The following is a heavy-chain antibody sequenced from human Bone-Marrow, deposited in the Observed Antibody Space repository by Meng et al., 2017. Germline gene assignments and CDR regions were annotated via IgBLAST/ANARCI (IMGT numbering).Heavy chain of an antibody. J-gene: IGHJ4*02. D-gene: IGHD3-3*01. CDR2: IYWDDDK. CDR1: GFSLSTSGVG. V-gene: IGHV2-5*02. Sequence: SGPTLVKPTQTLTLTCTFSGFSLSTSGVGVGWIRQPPGKSLEWLALIYWDDDKRYSPSLKSRLTITKDTSKNQVVITMNNMDPVDTATYYCAHINLYDFWSGYFKQYYFDYWGQGTLVTVSS. CDR3: AHINLYDFWSGYFKQYYFDY.